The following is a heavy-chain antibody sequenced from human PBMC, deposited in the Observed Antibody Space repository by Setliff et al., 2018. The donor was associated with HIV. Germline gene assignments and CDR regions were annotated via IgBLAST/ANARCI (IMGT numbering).Heavy chain of an antibody. D-gene: IGHD2-21*02. CDR2: ISYTGST. V-gene: IGHV4-59*04. J-gene: IGHJ4*02. CDR3: VRWYYCVSGACYRADY. CDR1: GFIFSSYE. Sequence: GSLRLSCAASGFIFSSYEMSWVRQPPGKGLEWIGTISYTGSTYYDPSLKSRVTMSIDTSERQFSLKLTSVTAADTAVYYCVRWYYCVSGACYRADYWGQGTMVTVSS.